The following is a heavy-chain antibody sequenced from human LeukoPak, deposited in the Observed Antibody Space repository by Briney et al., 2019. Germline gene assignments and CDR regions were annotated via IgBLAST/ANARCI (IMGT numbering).Heavy chain of an antibody. J-gene: IGHJ4*02. CDR2: IYHSGST. D-gene: IGHD3-3*01. Sequence: SGTLSLTCAVSGGSISSSNWWSWVRPPPGKGLEWIGEIYHSGSTNYNPSLKSRVTISVDKSKNQFSLKLSSVTAADTAVYYCARVTFWSGYSLFDYWGQGTLVTVSS. CDR3: ARVTFWSGYSLFDY. V-gene: IGHV4-4*02. CDR1: GGSISSSNW.